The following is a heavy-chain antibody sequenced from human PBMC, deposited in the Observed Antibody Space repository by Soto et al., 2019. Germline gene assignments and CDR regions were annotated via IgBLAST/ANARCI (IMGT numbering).Heavy chain of an antibody. J-gene: IGHJ5*02. CDR1: GFTVSSNY. CDR3: XRNSXXAGTPRS. D-gene: IGHD6-13*01. Sequence: EVQVVESGGGLIQPGGSLRLSCAASGFTVSSNYMSWVRQAPGKGLEWVSIIYSGGSTYYADSVKGRFTISRDNSKNTXYXXXXXLXXXDTAVXYXXRNSXXAGTPRSWGQGTLVTVSS. CDR2: IYSGGST. V-gene: IGHV3-53*01.